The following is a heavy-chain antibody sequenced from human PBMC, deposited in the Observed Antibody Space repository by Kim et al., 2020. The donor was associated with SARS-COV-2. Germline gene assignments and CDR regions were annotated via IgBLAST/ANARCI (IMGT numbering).Heavy chain of an antibody. CDR3: AKDHADSSSYDY. CDR1: GFTFSSYG. CDR2: ISYDGSNK. Sequence: GGSLRLSCAASGFTFSSYGMHWVRQAPGKGLEWVAVISYDGSNKYYADSVKGRFTISRDNSKNTLYLQMNSLRAEDTAVYYCAKDHADSSSYDYWGQGTL. D-gene: IGHD6-13*01. J-gene: IGHJ4*02. V-gene: IGHV3-30*18.